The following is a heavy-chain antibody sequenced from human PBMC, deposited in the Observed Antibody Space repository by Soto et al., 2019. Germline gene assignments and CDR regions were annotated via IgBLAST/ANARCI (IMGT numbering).Heavy chain of an antibody. CDR2: ISYDGSNK. J-gene: IGHJ5*02. D-gene: IGHD5-12*01. CDR1: GFTFSSYA. Sequence: PGGSLRLSCAASGFTFSSYAMHWVRQAPGKGLEWVAVISYDGSNKYYADSVKGRFTISRDNSKNTLYLQMNSLRAEDTAVYYCARDVSGLNWFDPWGQGTLVTVSS. V-gene: IGHV3-30-3*01. CDR3: ARDVSGLNWFDP.